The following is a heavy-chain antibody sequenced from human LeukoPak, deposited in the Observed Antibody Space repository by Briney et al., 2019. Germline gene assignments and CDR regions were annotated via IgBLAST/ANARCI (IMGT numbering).Heavy chain of an antibody. D-gene: IGHD2-8*02. J-gene: IGHJ5*02. V-gene: IGHV3-21*01. CDR2: ISSSSSYI. CDR1: GFTFSSYS. Sequence: GGSLRLSCAASGFTFSSYSMNWVRQAPGKGLEWVSSISSSSSYIYYADSVKGRFTISRDNAKNSLYLRMNSLRAEDTAVYYCASSVPPPFYCTGTSCPTPNWFDPWGQGTLVTVSS. CDR3: ASSVPPPFYCTGTSCPTPNWFDP.